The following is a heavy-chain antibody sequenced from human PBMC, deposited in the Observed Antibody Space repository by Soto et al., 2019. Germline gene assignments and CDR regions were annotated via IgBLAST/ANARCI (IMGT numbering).Heavy chain of an antibody. J-gene: IGHJ6*04. D-gene: IGHD3-22*01. CDR2: IDPSDSYT. CDR1: GYSFTSYW. Sequence: PGESLKISCKGSGYSFTSYWISWVRQMPGKGLEWMGRIDPSDSYTNYSPSFQGHVTISADKSISTAYLQWSSLKASDTAMYYCAKQRYYDSGGLPMPLYGREVGGKGTRAPASS. CDR3: AKQRYYDSGGLPMPLYGREV. V-gene: IGHV5-10-1*01.